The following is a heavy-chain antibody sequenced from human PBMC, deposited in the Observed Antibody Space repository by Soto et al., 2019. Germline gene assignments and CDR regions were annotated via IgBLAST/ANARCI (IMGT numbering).Heavy chain of an antibody. D-gene: IGHD2-21*02. CDR3: ARDFQTNCGGDCYK. CDR2: ISSSGSTI. CDR1: GFTFSSYE. Sequence: HPGGSLRLSCAASGFTFSSYEMNWVRQAPGKGLEWVSYISSSGSTIYYADSVKGRFTISRDNAKNSLYLQMNSLRAEDTAVYYCARDFQTNCGGDCYKWGQGTLVTVSS. V-gene: IGHV3-48*03. J-gene: IGHJ4*02.